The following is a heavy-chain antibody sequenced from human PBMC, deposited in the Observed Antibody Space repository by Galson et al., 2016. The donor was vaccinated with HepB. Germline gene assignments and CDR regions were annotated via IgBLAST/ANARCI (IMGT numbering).Heavy chain of an antibody. CDR1: GFTFSSYG. D-gene: IGHD4-17*01. J-gene: IGHJ6*02. V-gene: IGHV3-30*18. CDR3: AKFQKGATVTTWEDFYYGMDV. Sequence: LRLSCAASGFTFSSYGMHWVRQAPGKGLEWVAVISNDGSKKYYEDSVKGRFTISRDSSKNTLYLQMNSLRAEDTAVYYCAKFQKGATVTTWEDFYYGMDVWGQGTTVTVSS. CDR2: ISNDGSKK.